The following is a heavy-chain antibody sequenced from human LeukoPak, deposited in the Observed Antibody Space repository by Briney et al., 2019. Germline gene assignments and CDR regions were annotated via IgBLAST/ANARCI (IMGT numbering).Heavy chain of an antibody. D-gene: IGHD3-22*01. Sequence: ASVKVSCKASGYTFTGYYMHWVRQAPGQGLEWMGWINPNSGGTNYAQKFQGRVTMTRDTSISTAYMELSRLRSDDTAVYYCARGGTYYYDSSGYLDWFDPWGQGTLVTVSS. CDR2: INPNSGGT. V-gene: IGHV1-2*02. CDR3: ARGGTYYYDSSGYLDWFDP. CDR1: GYTFTGYY. J-gene: IGHJ5*02.